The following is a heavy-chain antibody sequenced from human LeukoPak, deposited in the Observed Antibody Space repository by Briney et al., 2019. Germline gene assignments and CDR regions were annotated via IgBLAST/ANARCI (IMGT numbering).Heavy chain of an antibody. V-gene: IGHV3-23*01. J-gene: IGHJ4*02. D-gene: IGHD6-13*01. CDR3: AKEINGIAAAAH. Sequence: PGGSLRLSCAASGFTFSSYSMSWIRQAPGKGLEWVSDISGNGGSTYYADSVKGRFTISRDNSQDTLDLQMNSLRAEDTAVYYCAKEINGIAAAAHWGQGSLVTVSS. CDR2: ISGNGGST. CDR1: GFTFSSYS.